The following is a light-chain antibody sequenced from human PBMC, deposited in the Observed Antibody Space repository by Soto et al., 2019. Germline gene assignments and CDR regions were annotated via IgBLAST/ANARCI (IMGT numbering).Light chain of an antibody. J-gene: IGKJ5*01. CDR3: QQYNNWPPIT. V-gene: IGKV3-15*01. CDR2: GAS. CDR1: QSVSSN. Sequence: EIVMTQSPATLSVSPGETATLSCRASQSVSSNLAWYQQKPGQTPRVLIYGASTRATGIPARFSGSGSGTEFTLTISSLQSEDFAGYYCQQYNNWPPITFGQGTRLEIK.